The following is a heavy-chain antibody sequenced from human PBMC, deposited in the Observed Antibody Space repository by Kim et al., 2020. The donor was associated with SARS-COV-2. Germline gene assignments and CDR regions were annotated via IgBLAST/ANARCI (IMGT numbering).Heavy chain of an antibody. CDR3: ARIRWNRGGYSGYDFDDWFDP. CDR2: IDWDDDK. D-gene: IGHD5-12*01. V-gene: IGHV2-70*01. Sequence: SGPTLVNPTQTLTLTCTFSGFSLSTSGMCVSWIRQPPGKALEWLALIDWDDDKYYSTSLKTRLTISKDTSKNQVVLTMTNMDPVDTATYYCARIRWNRGGYSGYDFDDWFDPGAREPWSPSPQ. J-gene: IGHJ5*02. CDR1: GFSLSTSGMC.